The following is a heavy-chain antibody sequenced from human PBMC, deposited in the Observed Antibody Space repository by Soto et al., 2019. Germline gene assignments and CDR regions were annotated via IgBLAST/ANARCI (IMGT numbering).Heavy chain of an antibody. V-gene: IGHV1-8*01. CDR3: ARALPGIAVNWFDP. CDR2: MNPNSGNT. D-gene: IGHD6-19*01. CDR1: GYTFTSCD. J-gene: IGHJ5*02. Sequence: GASVKVSCKASGYTFTSCDINWVRQATGQGLEWMGWMNPNSGNTGYAQKFQGRATMTRNTSISTAYMELSSLRSEDPAVYYCARALPGIAVNWFDPWGQGTLVTVSS.